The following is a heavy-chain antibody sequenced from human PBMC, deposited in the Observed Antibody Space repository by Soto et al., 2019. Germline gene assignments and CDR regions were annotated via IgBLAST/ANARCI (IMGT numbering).Heavy chain of an antibody. CDR1: GFTFSSYA. CDR2: ISYDGSNK. J-gene: IGHJ1*01. D-gene: IGHD6-19*01. V-gene: IGHV3-30-3*01. CDR3: ARAAQQWLTRTHFQH. Sequence: QVQLVESGGGVVQPGRSLGLSCAASGFTFSSYAMHWVRQAPGKGLEWVAVISYDGSNKYYADSVKGRFTISRDNSKNTLYLQMNSLRAEDTAVYYCARAAQQWLTRTHFQHWGQGTLVTVSS.